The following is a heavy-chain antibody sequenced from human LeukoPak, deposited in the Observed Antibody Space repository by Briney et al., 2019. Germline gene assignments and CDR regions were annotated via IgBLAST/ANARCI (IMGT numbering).Heavy chain of an antibody. J-gene: IGHJ4*02. Sequence: PSQTLSLTCTVSGGSISSGGYYWSWIRQHPGKGLEWIGYIYYSGSTYYNPSLKSRVTISVDTSKNQFSLKLSSVTAADTAVYYCARQWGYYYDSSGYHDGPLDYWGQGTLVTVSS. D-gene: IGHD3-22*01. CDR1: GGSISSGGYY. V-gene: IGHV4-31*03. CDR2: IYYSGST. CDR3: ARQWGYYYDSSGYHDGPLDY.